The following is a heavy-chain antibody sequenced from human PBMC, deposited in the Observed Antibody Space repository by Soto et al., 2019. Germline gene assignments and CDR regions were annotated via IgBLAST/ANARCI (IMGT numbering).Heavy chain of an antibody. CDR2: IKEDGTQT. V-gene: IGHV3-7*04. J-gene: IGHJ4*01. D-gene: IGHD3-10*01. Sequence: PGGSLRLSCVVSGFSLSGFWMSWVCQAPGKGLEWVANIKEDGTQTYYVDSVKGRFTISRDNAKNSLLLQMNSLRVEDTAVYYCVRDYFGPGPYWGQGTLVTVSS. CDR1: GFSLSGFW. CDR3: VRDYFGPGPY.